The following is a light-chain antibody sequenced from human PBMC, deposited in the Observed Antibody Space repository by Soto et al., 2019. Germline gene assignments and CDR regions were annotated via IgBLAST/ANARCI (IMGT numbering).Light chain of an antibody. Sequence: DIQMTQSPSSLSASVGDRVTITCRASQSISSYLNWYQQKPGKAPKLLIYAASSLQSGVPSRFSGSGSGTDFTLTISSLQPEDFATYYCQQSYSTLGYTFGQGTKREIK. J-gene: IGKJ2*01. CDR3: QQSYSTLGYT. V-gene: IGKV1-39*01. CDR2: AAS. CDR1: QSISSY.